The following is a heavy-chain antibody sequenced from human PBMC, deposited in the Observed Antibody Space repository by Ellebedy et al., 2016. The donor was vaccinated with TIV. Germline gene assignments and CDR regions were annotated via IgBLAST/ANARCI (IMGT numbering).Heavy chain of an antibody. CDR3: ASHKDVLGGD. J-gene: IGHJ4*02. CDR2: ISYDGSNK. CDR1: GFTFSSYG. V-gene: IGHV3-30*03. Sequence: GGSLRLXXAASGFTFSSYGMHWVRQAPGKGLEWVAVISYDGSNKYYADSVKGRFTISRDNAKNSLFLQMNSLRAEDTAVYFCASHKDVLGGDWGQGTLVTVSS. D-gene: IGHD4-23*01.